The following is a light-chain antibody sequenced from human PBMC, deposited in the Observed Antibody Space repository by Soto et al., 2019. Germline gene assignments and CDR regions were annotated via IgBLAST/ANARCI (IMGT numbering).Light chain of an antibody. J-gene: IGKJ4*01. CDR2: GAS. CDR3: QQYYEWVT. CDR1: QSVSNN. Sequence: EIVMTQSPATLSVSPGERATLSCRASQSVSNNLAWYQQKPGQAPRLLIYGASTRATGIPVRFSGSGSGTEFTLIISSLQSEDFAVYYCQQYYEWVTFGGGTKVEIK. V-gene: IGKV3-15*01.